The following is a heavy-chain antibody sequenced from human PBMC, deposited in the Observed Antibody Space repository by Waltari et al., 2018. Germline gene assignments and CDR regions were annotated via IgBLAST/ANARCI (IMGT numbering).Heavy chain of an antibody. Sequence: QVQLVESGGGVVQPGGSLRLSCAASGFTFSSYGMHWVRQAPGKGLEWVAFIRYDGSNKYYADSVKGRFTISRDNSKNTLYLQMNSLRAEDTAVYYCAKERIAVAGIQGWGQGTLVTVSS. V-gene: IGHV3-30*02. J-gene: IGHJ4*02. D-gene: IGHD6-19*01. CDR1: GFTFSSYG. CDR2: IRYDGSNK. CDR3: AKERIAVAGIQG.